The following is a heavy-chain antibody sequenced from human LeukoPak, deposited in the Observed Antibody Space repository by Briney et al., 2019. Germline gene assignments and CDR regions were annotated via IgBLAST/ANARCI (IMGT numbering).Heavy chain of an antibody. CDR1: GASISSYH. D-gene: IGHD3-10*01. Sequence: SETLSLTCTVSGASISSYHWSWIRQPPGKGLEWIGYIYDSGSTNYNPSLKSRVTMSVDVSKNQFSLSLHSVTAADTAVYYCARDRRALSGSDYNVNWYFDLWGRGTLVTVSS. J-gene: IGHJ2*01. CDR3: ARDRRALSGSDYNVNWYFDL. V-gene: IGHV4-59*12. CDR2: IYDSGST.